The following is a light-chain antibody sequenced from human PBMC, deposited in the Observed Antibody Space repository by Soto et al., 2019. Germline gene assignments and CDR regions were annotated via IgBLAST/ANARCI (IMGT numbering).Light chain of an antibody. V-gene: IGKV1-39*01. Sequence: DIQMTQSPSTLSASVGDRVTITCRASQSINSWLAWYRQKPGKVPKVLIYDASTLQSGVPSRFSGSGSETDFTLTITSLQPEDFATYYCQQSYTTPRTFGQGTKVDIK. CDR2: DAS. CDR3: QQSYTTPRT. J-gene: IGKJ1*01. CDR1: QSINSW.